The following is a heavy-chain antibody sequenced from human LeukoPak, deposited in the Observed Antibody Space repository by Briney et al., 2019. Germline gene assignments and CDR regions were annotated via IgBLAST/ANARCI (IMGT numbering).Heavy chain of an antibody. V-gene: IGHV3-64*04. CDR2: ISSSGGST. CDR1: GFTFSTYA. Sequence: PGGSLRLSCSASGFTFSTYAMHWVRQAPGKGLEYVSAISSSGGSTYYADSVKGRFTISRDNSKNTLYLQMNSLRAEDTAVYYCAKMEQQLVGYYFDYWGQGALLTVSS. D-gene: IGHD6-13*01. J-gene: IGHJ4*02. CDR3: AKMEQQLVGYYFDY.